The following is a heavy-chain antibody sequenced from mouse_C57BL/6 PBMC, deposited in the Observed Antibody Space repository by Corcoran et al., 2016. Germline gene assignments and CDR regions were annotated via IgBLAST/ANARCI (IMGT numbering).Heavy chain of an antibody. CDR1: GYTFTTYG. D-gene: IGHD2-2*01. Sequence: QIQLVQSGPELKKPGETVKISCKASGYTFTTYGMSWVKQAPGKGLKWMGWINTYSGVPTYADDFKGRFAFSLETSASTAYLQINNLKNEDTATYFCARDGYGAWFAYWGQGTLVTVSA. CDR3: ARDGYGAWFAY. V-gene: IGHV9-3*01. J-gene: IGHJ3*01. CDR2: INTYSGVP.